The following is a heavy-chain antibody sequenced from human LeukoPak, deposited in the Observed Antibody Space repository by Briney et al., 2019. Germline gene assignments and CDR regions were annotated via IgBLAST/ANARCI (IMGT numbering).Heavy chain of an antibody. CDR3: AVSSGWYN. CDR2: INSDGGSP. Sequence: GGTLVSSCAASGLTFSYYLMHWVRQAPGKGLVWLSRINSDGGSPNYADSVRGRFTISRDNAKNMLYLQMNSLRADDTAVYYCAVSSGWYNWGQGTLVTVSS. V-gene: IGHV3-74*01. CDR1: GLTFSYYL. D-gene: IGHD6-19*01. J-gene: IGHJ4*02.